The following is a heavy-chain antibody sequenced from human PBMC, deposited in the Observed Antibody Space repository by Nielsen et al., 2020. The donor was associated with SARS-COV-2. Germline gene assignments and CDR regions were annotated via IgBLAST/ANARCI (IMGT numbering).Heavy chain of an antibody. V-gene: IGHV4-30-4*01. CDR2: IYYSGST. D-gene: IGHD3-10*01. J-gene: IGHJ4*02. CDR3: VRDRGSGNNYFDY. Sequence: WIRQPPGKGLEWIGYIYYSGSTSYNPSLKSRVTISRDTSRNQFPLILSSVTAADTAVYYCVRDRGSGNNYFDYWGQGALVTVSS.